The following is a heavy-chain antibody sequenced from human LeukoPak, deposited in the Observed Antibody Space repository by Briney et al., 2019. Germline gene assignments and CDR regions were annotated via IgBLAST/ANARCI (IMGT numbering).Heavy chain of an antibody. Sequence: ASVKVSCKASGGTFSSYAISWVRQAPGQGLEWMGRIIPIFGIANYAQKFQGRVTITADKSTSTAYMELSSLRSEDTAVYYCAQAHYDSSGYYPDWGQGTLVTVSS. CDR3: AQAHYDSSGYYPD. V-gene: IGHV1-69*04. J-gene: IGHJ4*02. CDR1: GGTFSSYA. D-gene: IGHD3-22*01. CDR2: IIPIFGIA.